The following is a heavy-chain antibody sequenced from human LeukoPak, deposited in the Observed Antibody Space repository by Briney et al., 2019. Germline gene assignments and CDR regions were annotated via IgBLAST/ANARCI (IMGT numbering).Heavy chain of an antibody. D-gene: IGHD4-11*01. CDR3: ARENSNPTHYYYYYGMDV. Sequence: GASVKVSCKVSGYTLTELSMHWVRQAPGQGLEWMGIINPSGGSTSYAQKFQGRVTMTRDTSTSTVYMELSSLRSEDTAVYYCARENSNPTHYYYYYGMDVWGQGTTVTVSS. J-gene: IGHJ6*02. CDR2: INPSGGST. V-gene: IGHV1-46*01. CDR1: GYTLTELS.